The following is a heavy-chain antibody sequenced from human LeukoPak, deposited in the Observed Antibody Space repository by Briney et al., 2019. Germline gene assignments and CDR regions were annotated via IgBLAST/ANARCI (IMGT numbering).Heavy chain of an antibody. CDR1: RFTFSSYN. CDR3: TRDRDIDWLSNIDASDI. Sequence: GGSLRHSRAASRFTFSSYNMNWVRHAPGKGLECVSYIISSSSYIYYADSVKGRFTISRDNAKNSLYLQISSLRAEDTAVYYCTRDRDIDWLSNIDASDIWGQGTMVTVSS. J-gene: IGHJ3*02. CDR2: IISSSSYI. D-gene: IGHD3-9*01. V-gene: IGHV3-21*01.